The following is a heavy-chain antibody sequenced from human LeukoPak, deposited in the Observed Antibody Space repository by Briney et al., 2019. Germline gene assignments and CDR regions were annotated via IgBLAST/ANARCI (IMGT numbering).Heavy chain of an antibody. CDR3: ARDPWYNWNDDWFDP. CDR1: GGSFRGYY. J-gene: IGHJ5*02. CDR2: IYYSWST. D-gene: IGHD1-20*01. Sequence: PSETLFLTCAVYGGSFRGYYWSWIRQPPGKGLEWIGYIYYSWSTNYNPSLKSRVNISVDTSKNQFSLKLSSVTAADTAVYYCARDPWYNWNDDWFDPWGQGTLVTVSS. V-gene: IGHV4-59*01.